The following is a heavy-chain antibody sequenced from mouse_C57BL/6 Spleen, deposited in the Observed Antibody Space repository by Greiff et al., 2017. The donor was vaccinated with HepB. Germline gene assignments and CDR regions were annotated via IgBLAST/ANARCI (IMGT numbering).Heavy chain of an antibody. D-gene: IGHD1-1*01. V-gene: IGHV1-36*01. J-gene: IGHJ4*01. CDR3: ATLTTVVEPYAMDY. CDR1: GFTFTDYY. CDR2: VYPYNGGT. Sequence: EVQLQESGPVLVKPGPSVKISCKASGFTFTDYYMHWVKQSHGKSLEWIGLVYPYNGGTSYNQKFKGKATLTVDTSSSTAYMELNSLTSEDSAVYYCATLTTVVEPYAMDYWGQGTSVTVSP.